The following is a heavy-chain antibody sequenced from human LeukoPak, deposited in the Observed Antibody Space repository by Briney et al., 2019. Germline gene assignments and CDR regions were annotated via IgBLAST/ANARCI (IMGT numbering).Heavy chain of an antibody. CDR3: ARDPLPYSSGWYKDY. J-gene: IGHJ4*02. D-gene: IGHD6-19*01. CDR2: IYTSGST. Sequence: SETLSLTCTVSGGSISSYYWSWIRQPAGKGLEWIGRIYTSGSTNYNPSLKSRVTMSVDTSKNQFSLKLSSVTAADTAVYYCARDPLPYSSGWYKDYWGQGTLVTVSS. V-gene: IGHV4-4*07. CDR1: GGSISSYY.